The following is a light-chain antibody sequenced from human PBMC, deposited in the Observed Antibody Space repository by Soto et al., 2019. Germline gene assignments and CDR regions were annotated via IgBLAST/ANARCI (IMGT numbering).Light chain of an antibody. Sequence: EIVMTQSPATLSVSPGESATLSCRASQSVSNNLTWYQQKPGQPPRLLIYGASTRATGVPGRFSGSGSGTEFTLTISSLQSEDSGVYYCQQYDSTPGFTFGGGTKVEIK. J-gene: IGKJ4*01. CDR1: QSVSNN. CDR2: GAS. V-gene: IGKV3-15*01. CDR3: QQYDSTPGFT.